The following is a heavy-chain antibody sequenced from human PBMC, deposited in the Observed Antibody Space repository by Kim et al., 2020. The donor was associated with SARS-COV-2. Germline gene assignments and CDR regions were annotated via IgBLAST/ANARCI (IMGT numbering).Heavy chain of an antibody. Sequence: GGSLRLSCAASGFTFSSYGMHWVRQAPGKGLEWVAVIWYDGSNKYYADSVKGRFTISRDNSKNTLYLQMNSLRAEDTAVYYCARGVTITMVRGVPDAGGYWGQGTLVTVSS. D-gene: IGHD3-10*01. CDR3: ARGVTITMVRGVPDAGGY. CDR2: IWYDGSNK. CDR1: GFTFSSYG. J-gene: IGHJ4*02. V-gene: IGHV3-33*08.